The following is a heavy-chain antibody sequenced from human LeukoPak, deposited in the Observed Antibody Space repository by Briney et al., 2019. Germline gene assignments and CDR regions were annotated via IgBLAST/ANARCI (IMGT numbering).Heavy chain of an antibody. V-gene: IGHV3-23*01. CDR2: ISGSGGST. CDR3: AKDRRAGSYDY. CDR1: GFTFSSYA. Sequence: GRSLRLSCAASGFTFSSYAMHWVRQAPGKGLEWVSAISGSGGSTYYADSVKGRFTISRDNSKNTLYLQMNSLRAEDTAVYYCAKDRRAGSYDYWGQGTLVTVSS. J-gene: IGHJ4*02. D-gene: IGHD3-10*01.